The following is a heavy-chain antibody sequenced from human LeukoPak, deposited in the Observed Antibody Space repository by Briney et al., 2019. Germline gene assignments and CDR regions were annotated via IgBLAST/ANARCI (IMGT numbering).Heavy chain of an antibody. Sequence: GGSLRLSCAASGFTFSSYAMHWVRQAPGKGLEWVAVISYDGSNKYYADSVKGRFTISRDNAKNSLYLQMNSLRAEDTALYHCARAISPKVLEWLPNRYYYYYYMDVWGKGTTVTVSS. CDR3: ARAISPKVLEWLPNRYYYYYYMDV. CDR1: GFTFSSYA. J-gene: IGHJ6*03. D-gene: IGHD3-3*01. CDR2: ISYDGSNK. V-gene: IGHV3-30-3*01.